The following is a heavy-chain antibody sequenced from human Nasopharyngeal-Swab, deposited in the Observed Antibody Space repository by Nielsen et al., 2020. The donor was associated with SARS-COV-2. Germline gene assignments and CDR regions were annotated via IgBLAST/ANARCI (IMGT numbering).Heavy chain of an antibody. V-gene: IGHV3-30-3*01. J-gene: IGHJ6*02. D-gene: IGHD4-17*01. CDR2: ISYDGSNK. CDR3: ARSYYGAYYYGMDV. Sequence: GESLQISWAASGFTFSSYAMHWVRQAPGKGLEWVAVISYDGSNKYYADSAKGRFTISRDNSKNTLYLQMNSLRAEDTAVYYCARSYYGAYYYGMDVWGQGTTVTVSS. CDR1: GFTFSSYA.